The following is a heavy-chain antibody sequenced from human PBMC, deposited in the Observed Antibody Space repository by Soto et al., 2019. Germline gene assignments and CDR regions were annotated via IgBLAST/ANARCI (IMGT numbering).Heavy chain of an antibody. J-gene: IGHJ4*02. D-gene: IGHD6-6*01. Sequence: LRLSCAASGFTFSSYWMHWVRQAPGKGLVWVSRINNDGRSTSYADSVQGRFTMSRDNAQNTLYLQMNSLRAEDTAVYYCARDVQLQSFDSWGQGTLVTVSS. V-gene: IGHV3-74*01. CDR2: INNDGRST. CDR3: ARDVQLQSFDS. CDR1: GFTFSSYW.